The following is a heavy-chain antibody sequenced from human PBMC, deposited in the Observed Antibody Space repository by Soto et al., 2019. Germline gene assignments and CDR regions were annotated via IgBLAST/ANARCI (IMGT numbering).Heavy chain of an antibody. CDR3: ASTLGNWNENWFDP. D-gene: IGHD1-1*01. CDR1: GYTFTSYG. J-gene: IGHJ5*02. V-gene: IGHV1-18*01. Sequence: ASVKVSCKASGYTFTSYGISWVRQAPGQGLEWMGWISAYNGNTNYAQKLQGRVTMTTDTSTSTAYMELRSLRSDDTAVYYCASTLGNWNENWFDPWGQGTLVTVSS. CDR2: ISAYNGNT.